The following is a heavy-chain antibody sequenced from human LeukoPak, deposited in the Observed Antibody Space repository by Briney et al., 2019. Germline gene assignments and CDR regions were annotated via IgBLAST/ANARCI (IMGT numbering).Heavy chain of an antibody. CDR1: GGSISSGGYS. V-gene: IGHV4-30-4*07. D-gene: IGHD6-19*01. Sequence: PSQTLSLTCAVSGGSISSGGYSWSWIRQSPGKGLEWIGYIYYSDSTYYNPSLKSRVTISVDTSKNQFSLKLSSVTAADTAVYYCASLRPLLAVAGRLPYFDYWGQGTLVTVSS. CDR2: IYYSDST. J-gene: IGHJ4*02. CDR3: ASLRPLLAVAGRLPYFDY.